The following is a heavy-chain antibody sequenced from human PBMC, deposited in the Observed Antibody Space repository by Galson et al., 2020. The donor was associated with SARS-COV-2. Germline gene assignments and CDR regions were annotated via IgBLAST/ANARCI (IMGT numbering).Heavy chain of an antibody. Sequence: GGSMRLSCAASGFTFSSYAMHWVRQAPGKGLEWVAVISYDGSNKYYADSVKGRFTISRDNSKNTLYLQMNSLRAEDTAVYYCARDWGSGFDYWGQGTLVTVSS. D-gene: IGHD3-10*01. CDR1: GFTFSSYA. V-gene: IGHV3-30*04. J-gene: IGHJ4*02. CDR2: ISYDGSNK. CDR3: ARDWGSGFDY.